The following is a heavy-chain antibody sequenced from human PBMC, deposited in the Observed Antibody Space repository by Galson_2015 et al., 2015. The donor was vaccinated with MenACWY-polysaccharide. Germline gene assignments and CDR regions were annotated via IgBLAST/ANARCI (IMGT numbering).Heavy chain of an antibody. CDR1: GFTFSSYS. Sequence: SLRLSCAASGFTFSSYSMNWVRQAPGKGLEWVSYISSGSSTIHYADSVKGRFTISRDNAKNSLYLQMSSLTDEDTAVYYCTRVISSGFRQFDYWGQETLVTVSS. CDR3: TRVISSGFRQFDY. D-gene: IGHD6-19*01. J-gene: IGHJ4*02. CDR2: ISSGSSTI. V-gene: IGHV3-48*02.